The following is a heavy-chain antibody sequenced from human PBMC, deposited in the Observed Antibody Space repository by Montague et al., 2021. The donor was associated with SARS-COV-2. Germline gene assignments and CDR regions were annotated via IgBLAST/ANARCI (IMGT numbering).Heavy chain of an antibody. CDR1: GGSISRSTSS. Sequence: SDTLSLTCTVSGGSISRSTSSWAWIRQPPGKGLEWIGRISYTGGPYYNPSLKSRVTISEDPSRNKFPLRLSSVTAADTPAYYCARLPLVSSWSRAAGYYYYGMDVWGQGTTVTVSS. D-gene: IGHD6-13*01. CDR3: ARLPLVSSWSRAAGYYYYGMDV. V-gene: IGHV4-39*01. CDR2: ISYTGGP. J-gene: IGHJ6*02.